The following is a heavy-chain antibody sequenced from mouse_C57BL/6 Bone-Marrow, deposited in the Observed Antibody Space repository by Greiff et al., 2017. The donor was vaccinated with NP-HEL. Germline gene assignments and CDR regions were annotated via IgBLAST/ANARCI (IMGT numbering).Heavy chain of an antibody. V-gene: IGHV1S135*01. J-gene: IGHJ3*01. D-gene: IGHD1-1*02. Sequence: EVQGVESGPELVKPGASVKVSCKASAYSFTDYNMYWVKQSHGESLEWIGSIDPYNGGTSYNQKFKGKATLTVDKSSSTAFMHLNSLTSEESAVYYCARGGYGAFAYWGQGTLVTVSA. CDR3: ARGGYGAFAY. CDR1: AYSFTDYN. CDR2: IDPYNGGT.